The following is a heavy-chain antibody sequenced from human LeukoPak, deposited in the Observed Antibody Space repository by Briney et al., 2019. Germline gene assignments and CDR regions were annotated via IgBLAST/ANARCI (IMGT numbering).Heavy chain of an antibody. V-gene: IGHV3-21*01. CDR3: ARNYRSSSSHFDY. J-gene: IGHJ4*02. Sequence: GGSLRLSCAASGFTFNFYTMNWVRQAPGKGLEGVSSISSSSNVIYYADLVKGRFTISRDNAKNSLYLQMNNLTAVDTAVYYCARNYRSSSSHFDYWGQGSLVTVSS. CDR2: ISSSSNVI. D-gene: IGHD6-6*01. CDR1: GFTFNFYT.